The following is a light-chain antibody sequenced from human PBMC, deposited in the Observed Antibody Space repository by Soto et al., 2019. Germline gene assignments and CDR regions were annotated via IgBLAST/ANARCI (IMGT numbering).Light chain of an antibody. CDR1: SSDVGGYNY. V-gene: IGLV2-14*01. Sequence: QSALTQPASVSGSPGQSITISCTGTSSDVGGYNYVSWYQQHPGKAPKLMIYEVTYRPSGVSNRFSGSRSGNTASLIISGLQAEDEADYYCSSYTSSSTLEVVFGGGTKVTVL. CDR3: SSYTSSSTLEVV. CDR2: EVT. J-gene: IGLJ2*01.